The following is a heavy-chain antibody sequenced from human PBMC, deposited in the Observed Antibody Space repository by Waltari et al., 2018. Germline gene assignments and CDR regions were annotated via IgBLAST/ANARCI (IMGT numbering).Heavy chain of an antibody. D-gene: IGHD3-16*01. CDR3: ARGGGSTWFYYGMDV. CDR1: GFTVSSNY. Sequence: EVQLEESGGGLIQPGGSLRLSCAASGFTVSSNYMSWVRQAPGKGLEWVSVIYSGGSTYYADSVKGRFTISRDKSKNTLYLQMNSRRAEDTAVYYCARGGGSTWFYYGMDVWGQGTTVTVSS. CDR2: IYSGGST. V-gene: IGHV3-53*01. J-gene: IGHJ6*02.